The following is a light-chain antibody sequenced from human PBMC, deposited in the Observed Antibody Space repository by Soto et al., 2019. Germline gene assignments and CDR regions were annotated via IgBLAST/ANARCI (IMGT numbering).Light chain of an antibody. Sequence: EIVMTQSPATLSVSPGERATLSCRASQSVYNNLAWYQQKPGQAPRLLIYGASTRSTGIPARFSGSGSGTEFTITISSLPSEDFAVYDCQQYNNWPPVTVGPWTKVDI. V-gene: IGKV3-15*01. CDR3: QQYNNWPPVT. CDR1: QSVYNN. CDR2: GAS. J-gene: IGKJ3*01.